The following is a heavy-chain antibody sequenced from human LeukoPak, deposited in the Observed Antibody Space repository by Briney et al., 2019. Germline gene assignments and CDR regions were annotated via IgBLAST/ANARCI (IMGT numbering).Heavy chain of an antibody. D-gene: IGHD3-22*01. CDR1: GFTFRNYG. V-gene: IGHV3-30*03. CDR2: ILYDGNTK. CDR3: ARDVYYDSSGYYGY. Sequence: GGSLRLSCAASGFTFRNYGMHWVRQAPGKGLEWVAVILYDGNTKYNEDSVKGRFTISRDNSKNTLYLQMNSLRAEDTALYYCARDVYYDSSGYYGYWGQGTLVTVSS. J-gene: IGHJ4*02.